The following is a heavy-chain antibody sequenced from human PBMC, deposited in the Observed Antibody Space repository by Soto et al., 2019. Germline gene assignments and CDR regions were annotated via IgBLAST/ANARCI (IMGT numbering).Heavy chain of an antibody. V-gene: IGHV2-70*01. CDR3: ARMNVGFGEPPYYYYYGMDV. CDR1: GFSLSTSGMC. J-gene: IGHJ6*02. CDR2: IDWDDDK. D-gene: IGHD3-10*01. Sequence: SGPTLVNPTQTLTLTCTFSGFSLSTSGMCVSWIRQPPGKALEWLALIDWDDDKYYSTSLKTRLTISKDTSKNQVVLTMTNMDPVDTATYYCARMNVGFGEPPYYYYYGMDVWGQGTTVTVSS.